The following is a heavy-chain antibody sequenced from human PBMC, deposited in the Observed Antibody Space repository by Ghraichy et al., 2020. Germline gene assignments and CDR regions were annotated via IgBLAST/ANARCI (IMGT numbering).Heavy chain of an antibody. D-gene: IGHD2-8*01. Sequence: TLSLTCAISGDSVSSNSAAWNWIRQSPSRGLEWLGRTYYRSKWYNDYAVSVKSRITINPDTSKNQFSLQLNSVTPEDTAVYYCAREVSRGDYYYYYGMDVWGQGTTVTVSS. J-gene: IGHJ6*02. V-gene: IGHV6-1*01. CDR2: TYYRSKWYN. CDR1: GDSVSSNSAA. CDR3: AREVSRGDYYYYYGMDV.